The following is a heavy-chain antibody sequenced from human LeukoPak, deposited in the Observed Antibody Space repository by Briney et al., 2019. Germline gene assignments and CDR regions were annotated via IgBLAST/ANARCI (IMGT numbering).Heavy chain of an antibody. V-gene: IGHV3-7*01. CDR3: ARRAGLNIVVVVAATPRFDY. CDR1: GFTFSSYW. Sequence: GGSLRLSCAASGFTFSSYWMSWVRQAPGKGLEWVANIKQDGSEKYYVDSVKGRFTISRDNAKNSLYLQMNSLRAEDTAVYYCARRAGLNIVVVVAATPRFDYWGQGTLVTASS. CDR2: IKQDGSEK. D-gene: IGHD2-15*01. J-gene: IGHJ4*02.